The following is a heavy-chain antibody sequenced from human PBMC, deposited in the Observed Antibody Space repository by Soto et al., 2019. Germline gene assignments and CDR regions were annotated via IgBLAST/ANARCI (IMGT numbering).Heavy chain of an antibody. Sequence: QVQVVQSGAEVKKPGASVKVSCKVYGYSLTEISMHWVRQAPGKGLEWMGGFAPEHGKIMYAQQFQGRVTMTEDTSTDTAYMELSSLRSEDTAVYYCATRGYYYYAMDVWGQGTTVTVSS. J-gene: IGHJ6*02. CDR2: FAPEHGKI. V-gene: IGHV1-24*01. CDR1: GYSLTEIS. CDR3: ATRGYYYYAMDV.